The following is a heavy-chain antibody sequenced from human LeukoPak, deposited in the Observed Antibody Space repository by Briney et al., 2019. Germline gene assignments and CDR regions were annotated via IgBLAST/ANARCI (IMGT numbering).Heavy chain of an antibody. V-gene: IGHV1-18*01. CDR3: ARGTGAMVMWASFDY. Sequence: ASVKVSCKASGYTFTSYGITWVRQAPGQGLEWMGWISAHNGNTNYAQKVQGRVTMTTDTSTSTAYMELRSLRSDDTAVYYCARGTGAMVMWASFDYWGQGTLVTVSS. J-gene: IGHJ4*02. D-gene: IGHD5-18*01. CDR2: ISAHNGNT. CDR1: GYTFTSYG.